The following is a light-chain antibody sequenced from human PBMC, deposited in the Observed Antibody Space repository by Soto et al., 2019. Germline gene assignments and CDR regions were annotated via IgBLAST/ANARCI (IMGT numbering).Light chain of an antibody. V-gene: IGLV1-44*01. CDR3: AAWGDSLNGYV. J-gene: IGLJ1*01. CDR1: SSNIGSNT. CDR2: SNN. Sequence: QSVLTQPPSASGTPGQRVTISCSGSSSNIGSNTVNWYQQLPGTAPKLLIYSNNQRPSGVPDRFSGSKSGTSASLAISGLRSEDEADYYWAAWGDSLNGYVFGTGTKVTVL.